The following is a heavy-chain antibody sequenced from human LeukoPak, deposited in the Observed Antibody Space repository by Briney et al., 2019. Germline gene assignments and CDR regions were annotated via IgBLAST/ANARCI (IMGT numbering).Heavy chain of an antibody. J-gene: IGHJ6*04. CDR2: ISSDGSST. CDR1: GFTFSSYW. V-gene: IGHV3-74*01. Sequence: PGGSLRLSCAASGFTFSSYWMHWVRQAPGKGLVWVSRISSDGSSTIYADSVRGRFTISRDNAKNTLYLQMNSLRAEDTAVYYCARVLGHYHGMDVWCKGTTVTVSS. CDR3: ARVLGHYHGMDV. D-gene: IGHD3-16*01.